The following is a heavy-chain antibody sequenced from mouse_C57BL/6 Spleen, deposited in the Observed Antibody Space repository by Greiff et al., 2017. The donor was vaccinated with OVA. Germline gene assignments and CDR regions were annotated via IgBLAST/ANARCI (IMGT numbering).Heavy chain of an antibody. J-gene: IGHJ4*01. V-gene: IGHV1-15*01. CDR1: GYTFTDYE. CDR3: TRTLRDYAMDY. Sequence: VQLQQSGAELVRPGASVTLSCKASGYTFTDYEMHWVKQTPVHGLEWIGAIDPETGGTAYNQKFKGKAILTADKSSSTAYMELRSLTSEDSAVYYCTRTLRDYAMDYWGQGTSVTVSS. CDR2: IDPETGGT. D-gene: IGHD1-1*01.